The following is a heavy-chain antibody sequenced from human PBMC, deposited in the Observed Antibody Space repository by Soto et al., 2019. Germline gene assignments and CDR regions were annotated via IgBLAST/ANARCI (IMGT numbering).Heavy chain of an antibody. CDR2: INHSGST. CDR3: ASPLRSGGRFGYYYYYMDA. V-gene: IGHV4-34*01. Sequence: SETLSLTCAVYGGSFSGYYWSWIRQPPGKGLEWIGEINHSGSTNYNPSLKSRVTISVDTSKNQFSLKLSSVTAADTAVYYCASPLRSGGRFGYYYYYMDAWGKGTTVTVPS. CDR1: GGSFSGYY. D-gene: IGHD2-15*01. J-gene: IGHJ6*03.